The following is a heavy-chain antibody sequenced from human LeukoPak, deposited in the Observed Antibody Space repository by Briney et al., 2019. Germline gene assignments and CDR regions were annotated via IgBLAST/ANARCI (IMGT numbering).Heavy chain of an antibody. D-gene: IGHD2-2*01. CDR1: GGSISSGSYY. Sequence: PSETLSLTCAVSGGSISSGSYYWSWIRQPPGKGLEWIGYIYHSGSTYYNPSLKSRVTISVDRSKNQFSLKLSSVTAADTAVYYCARDPLVVPAARNAFDIWGQGTMVTVSS. CDR3: ARDPLVVPAARNAFDI. J-gene: IGHJ3*02. V-gene: IGHV4-30-2*01. CDR2: IYHSGST.